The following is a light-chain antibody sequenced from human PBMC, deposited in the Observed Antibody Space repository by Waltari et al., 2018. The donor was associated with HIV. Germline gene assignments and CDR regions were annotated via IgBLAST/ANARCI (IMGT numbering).Light chain of an antibody. CDR1: SGGIASNY. CDR3: QSYDSSNHVV. CDR2: EHN. V-gene: IGLV6-57*01. J-gene: IGLJ2*01. Sequence: NFMLTQTHSVSESPGKTVTISCTRSSGGIASNYVQWYQQRPGSSPTTVIYEHNQRPSGVPDRFSGSIDSSSNSASLTISGLKTEDEADYYCQSYDSSNHVVFGGGTKVTVL.